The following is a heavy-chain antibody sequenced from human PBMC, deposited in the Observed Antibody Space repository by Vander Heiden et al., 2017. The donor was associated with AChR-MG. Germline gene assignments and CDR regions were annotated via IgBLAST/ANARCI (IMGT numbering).Heavy chain of an antibody. CDR1: GGTFSSYA. V-gene: IGHV1-69*01. D-gene: IGHD6-19*01. CDR2: IIPIFGTA. J-gene: IGHJ4*02. Sequence: QVQPVQSGAEVKKPGSSVQVPCKASGGTFSSYALSWVRQAPGQGLEWMGGIIPIFGTANYAQKFQGRVTITADESTSTAYMELSSLGSEDTAVYYCARGPLALAVAGTLPFDYWGQGTLVTVSS. CDR3: ARGPLALAVAGTLPFDY.